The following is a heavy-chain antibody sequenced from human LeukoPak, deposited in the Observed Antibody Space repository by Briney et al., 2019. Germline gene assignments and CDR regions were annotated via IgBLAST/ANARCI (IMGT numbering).Heavy chain of an antibody. CDR2: IYYSGST. V-gene: IGHV4-59*01. CDR1: GGSISSYY. D-gene: IGHD1-1*01. J-gene: IGHJ5*02. Sequence: RASETLSLTCTVSGGSISSYYWSWIRQPPGKGLEWIGYIYYSGSTNYNPSLKSRVTISVDTSKNQFSLKLSSVTAADTAVYYCARGGNWNLKNWFDPWGQGTLVTVSS. CDR3: ARGGNWNLKNWFDP.